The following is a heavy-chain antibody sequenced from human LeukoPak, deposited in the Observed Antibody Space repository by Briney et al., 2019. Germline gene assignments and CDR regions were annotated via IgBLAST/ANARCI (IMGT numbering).Heavy chain of an antibody. Sequence: ASVKVSCKASGYTFTGYYMHWVRQAPGQGLEWMGRINPNSGGTNYAQKFQGRVTMTRDTSISTAYMELSRLRSDDTAVYYCASLRGTYDFLTVYYHRPTSDYGGQGTLVTVPP. V-gene: IGHV1-2*06. CDR2: INPNSGGT. CDR3: ASLRGTYDFLTVYYHRPTSDY. D-gene: IGHD3-9*01. CDR1: GYTFTGYY. J-gene: IGHJ4*02.